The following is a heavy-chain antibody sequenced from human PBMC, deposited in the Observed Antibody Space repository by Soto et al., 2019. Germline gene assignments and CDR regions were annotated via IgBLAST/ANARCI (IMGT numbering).Heavy chain of an antibody. CDR1: GGSISSYY. J-gene: IGHJ4*02. CDR2: INHSGST. D-gene: IGHD2-8*02. Sequence: SETLPLTCTVSGGSISSYYWIWIRQPPGTGLEWIGEINHSGSTNYNPSLKSRVTISVDTSKNQFSLKLTSVTAADTAVYYCARDKITGLFDYWGQGTLVTVSS. CDR3: ARDKITGLFDY. V-gene: IGHV4-34*01.